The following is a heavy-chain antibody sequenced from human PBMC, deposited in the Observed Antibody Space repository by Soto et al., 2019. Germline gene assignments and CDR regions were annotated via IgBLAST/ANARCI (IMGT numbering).Heavy chain of an antibody. CDR2: MHYSGST. CDR3: ARPVIVPPFWVDPDFDY. V-gene: IGHV4-59*02. D-gene: IGHD1-26*01. J-gene: IGHJ4*02. Sequence: PSETLSLTCSFSGGSVTSNYLTWIRQSPEKGLEWIGCMHYSGSTHYNPSLKSRLTISVDKSKNQFSLKLTSVTAADTAVYYCARPVIVPPFWVDPDFDYWGQGTLVTVSS. CDR1: GGSVTSNY.